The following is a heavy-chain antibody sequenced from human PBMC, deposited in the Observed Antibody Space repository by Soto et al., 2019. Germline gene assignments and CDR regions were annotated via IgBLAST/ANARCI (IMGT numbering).Heavy chain of an antibody. J-gene: IGHJ4*02. Sequence: EVQLVESGGGLVQPGGSLRLSCAVSGFTFSNSWLSWVRQAPGKGLEWVAIINQDGSDKYYVDSVKGRFTISRDNAKNSLYLQMNSLRAEDTAIYYCARVSPVMSPGYWGQGTLVTVSS. CDR2: INQDGSDK. CDR1: GFTFSNSW. V-gene: IGHV3-7*05. D-gene: IGHD3-16*01. CDR3: ARVSPVMSPGY.